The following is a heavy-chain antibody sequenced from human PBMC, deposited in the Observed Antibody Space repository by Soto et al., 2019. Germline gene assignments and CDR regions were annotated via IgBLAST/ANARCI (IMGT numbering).Heavy chain of an antibody. CDR1: GFTFDDYA. V-gene: IGHV3-9*01. CDR3: AKASWSSSWYYFDS. Sequence: AGGSLRLSCAASGFTFDDYAMHWVRQVPGQGLEWVSGISWNIGSIDYADSVKGRFTISRDNAKNSLYLQMNSLRAEDTAFYYCAKASWSSSWYYFDSWGQGTLVTVSS. D-gene: IGHD6-13*01. CDR2: ISWNIGSI. J-gene: IGHJ4*02.